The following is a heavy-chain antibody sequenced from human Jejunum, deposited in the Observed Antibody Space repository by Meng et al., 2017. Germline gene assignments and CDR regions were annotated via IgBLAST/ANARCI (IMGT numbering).Heavy chain of an antibody. Sequence: QVQLVQSWAGVKKPGSSVKCSCKPPEDTFSRYAISWIRQAPGQGLEWVGGIIPIFGTTRNAQKFQGRVTFAADKFTGAIFMELSGLRSEDTAIYYCARVPLFDSSGWDKPFDFWGQGTLVTVSS. CDR3: ARVPLFDSSGWDKPFDF. CDR2: IIPIFGTT. D-gene: IGHD3-22*01. CDR1: EDTFSRYA. V-gene: IGHV1-69*06. J-gene: IGHJ4*02.